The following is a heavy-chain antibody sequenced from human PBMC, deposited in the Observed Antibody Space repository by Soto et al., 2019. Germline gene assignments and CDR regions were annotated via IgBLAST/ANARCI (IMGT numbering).Heavy chain of an antibody. CDR3: AKDRSFGPPLVRFDS. D-gene: IGHD6-6*01. Sequence: GGSLRLSCGASGFTFSVYAMTWVRQAPGKGLEWVSAISGNGGSTYYADSVKGRFTISRDNCKSSLHLQMNSLRVEDTAVYYCAKDRSFGPPLVRFDSWGQGTLVTVSS. CDR2: ISGNGGST. V-gene: IGHV3-23*01. J-gene: IGHJ4*02. CDR1: GFTFSVYA.